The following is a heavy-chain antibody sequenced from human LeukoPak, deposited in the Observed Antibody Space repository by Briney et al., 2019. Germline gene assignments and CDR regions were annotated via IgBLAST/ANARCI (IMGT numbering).Heavy chain of an antibody. CDR3: AKDMGGAAAGKNFDY. CDR2: ISGSGVST. J-gene: IGHJ4*02. Sequence: GGSLRLSCAASGFTFSNYAMSWVRQAPGKGLEWVSTISGSGVSTYYADSVTGRFTISRDNSKNTLYLQMNSLRAEDTAVYYCAKDMGGAAAGKNFDYWGQGTLVTVSS. D-gene: IGHD6-13*01. V-gene: IGHV3-23*01. CDR1: GFTFSNYA.